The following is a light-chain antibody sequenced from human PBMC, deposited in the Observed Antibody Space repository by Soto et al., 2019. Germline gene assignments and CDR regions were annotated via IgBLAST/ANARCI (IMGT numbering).Light chain of an antibody. Sequence: EVVRTQSPATLSLSPGERATLSGRASQSGTSNYLTWYQQKPGQAPRLLIYGVSSRATGVPDRFSGSGSGTDLTLTISRLEPEDVAVYYCQQYTDWPLTFGQGTKVEVK. J-gene: IGKJ1*01. CDR2: GVS. CDR1: QSGTSNY. CDR3: QQYTDWPLT. V-gene: IGKV3-20*01.